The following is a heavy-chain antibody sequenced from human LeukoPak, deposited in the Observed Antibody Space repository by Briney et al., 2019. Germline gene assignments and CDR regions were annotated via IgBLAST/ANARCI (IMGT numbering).Heavy chain of an antibody. Sequence: KPSETLSLTCAVSGGSISRGGYAWSWSRQPPGKGLEWIGYIYHSGSTYYNPSLKSRVTISVDRSKNQFSLKLSSVTAADTAVYYCARGSYDFWSGSPQGGMDVWGQGTTVTVSS. CDR2: IYHSGST. J-gene: IGHJ6*02. D-gene: IGHD3-3*01. V-gene: IGHV4-30-2*01. CDR1: GGSISRGGYA. CDR3: ARGSYDFWSGSPQGGMDV.